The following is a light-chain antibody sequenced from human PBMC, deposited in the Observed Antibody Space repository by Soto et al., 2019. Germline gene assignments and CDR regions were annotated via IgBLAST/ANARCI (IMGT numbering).Light chain of an antibody. Sequence: QSALTQPTSVSGSPGQSITISCTGNHNDIGTYDYVSWYQQHPGRAPRLLIYGVTTRPSGISDRFSASKSGLTASLTISGLQPEDEADYYCSSFTYDRIYVLGQGTKVT. CDR1: HNDIGTYDY. CDR2: GVT. J-gene: IGLJ1*01. CDR3: SSFTYDRIYV. V-gene: IGLV2-14*03.